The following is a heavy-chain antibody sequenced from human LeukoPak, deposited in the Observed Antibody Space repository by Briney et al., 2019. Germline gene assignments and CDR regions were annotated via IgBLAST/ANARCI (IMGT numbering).Heavy chain of an antibody. CDR3: ARLNPYYFDY. V-gene: IGHV4-59*08. Sequence: SETLSLTCTVSGCSISSYYWSWIRQPPGKGLEWIGYIYYSGSTNYNPSLRSRVTISVDTSKDQISLKLSSVTAADTAVFYCARLNPYYFDYWGQGTLVTVSS. CDR2: IYYSGST. CDR1: GCSISSYY. J-gene: IGHJ4*02.